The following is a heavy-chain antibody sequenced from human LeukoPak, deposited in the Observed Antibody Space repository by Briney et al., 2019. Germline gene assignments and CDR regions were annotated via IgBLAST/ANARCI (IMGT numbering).Heavy chain of an antibody. D-gene: IGHD2-2*01. CDR1: GFAFSSYW. Sequence: GGSLRLSCAASGFAFSSYWMHWVRQVPGKGLVWVSRINSDGSSTNYADSVKGRFTISRDNAKNTVYLQINSLRVEDTAVYYCARESPSCSRCFQHWGQGTLVTVSS. CDR2: INSDGSST. V-gene: IGHV3-74*01. CDR3: ARESPSCSRCFQH. J-gene: IGHJ1*01.